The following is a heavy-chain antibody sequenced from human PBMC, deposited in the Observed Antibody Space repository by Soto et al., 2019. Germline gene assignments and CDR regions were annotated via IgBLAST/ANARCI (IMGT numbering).Heavy chain of an antibody. J-gene: IGHJ4*02. V-gene: IGHV4-61*01. CDR1: GGSVSNKTYY. D-gene: IGHD2-15*01. Sequence: LSLTCSVSGGSVSNKTYYWSWIRQPPGKRLEWIGYVYYSGSTNYNPSLKSRDTISVDTSKNQFSLKLSSVAAADTAVYYCARDAGGPADYWGQGTLVTVSS. CDR2: VYYSGST. CDR3: ARDAGGPADY.